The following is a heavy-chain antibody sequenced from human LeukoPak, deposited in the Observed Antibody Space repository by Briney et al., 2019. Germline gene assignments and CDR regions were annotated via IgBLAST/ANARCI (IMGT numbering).Heavy chain of an antibody. CDR3: ARGATAAAKYFQH. Sequence: ASVKVSCKASGYTFTSYYMHWVRQAPGQGLEWMGIINPSGGSTSYAQKFQGRVTITRNTSISTAYMELSSLRSEDTAVYYCARGATAAAKYFQHWGQGTLVTVSS. V-gene: IGHV1-46*01. CDR2: INPSGGST. D-gene: IGHD6-13*01. J-gene: IGHJ1*01. CDR1: GYTFTSYY.